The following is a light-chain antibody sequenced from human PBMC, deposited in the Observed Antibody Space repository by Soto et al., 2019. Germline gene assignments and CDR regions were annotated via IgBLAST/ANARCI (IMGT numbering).Light chain of an antibody. J-gene: IGKJ1*01. V-gene: IGKV1-5*01. CDR3: QQCNSYSST. CDR1: QSITSF. Sequence: DLRMTEYPSSMSASVGDRVTITSRASQSITSFLNWYQQKSGKAPNLLIYDASSWETGIPARFRGSGSGTEFTLTISGLEPDDFATYYCQQCNSYSSTFGQGTKVDIK. CDR2: DAS.